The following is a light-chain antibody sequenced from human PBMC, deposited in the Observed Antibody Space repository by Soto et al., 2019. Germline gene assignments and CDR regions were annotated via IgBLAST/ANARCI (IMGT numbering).Light chain of an antibody. CDR1: QSVSSN. J-gene: IGKJ1*01. Sequence: EIVMTQSPATLSVSTGERATLYCRASQSVSSNLAWYQQKTGQAPRLLIYGASTRAAGVPARFSGSGSGTEFTLTISSLQSADIAVYFCQQYNNWPPWTFGQVTKVDI. CDR3: QQYNNWPPWT. V-gene: IGKV3-15*01. CDR2: GAS.